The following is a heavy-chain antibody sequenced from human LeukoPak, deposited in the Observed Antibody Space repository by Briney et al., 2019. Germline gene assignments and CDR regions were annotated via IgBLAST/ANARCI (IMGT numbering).Heavy chain of an antibody. Sequence: SESLSLTCTVSGGSISSYYWSWVRHPPGGGLEWIGYILYTGRTKYNPSLKSRVTISPDTSKNQFSLKLSSVTAWDTAVYYCAGDYRDAFDIWGQGTMVTVSS. V-gene: IGHV4-59*12. CDR3: AGDYRDAFDI. CDR1: GGSISSYY. CDR2: ILYTGRT. J-gene: IGHJ3*02.